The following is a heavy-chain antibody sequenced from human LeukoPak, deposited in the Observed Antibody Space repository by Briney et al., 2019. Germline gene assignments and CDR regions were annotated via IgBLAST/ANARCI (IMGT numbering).Heavy chain of an antibody. V-gene: IGHV3-23*01. CDR1: GFSFSRHT. CDR2: ISGSGGST. D-gene: IGHD5-24*01. CDR3: AKEGWLQSWDY. J-gene: IGHJ4*02. Sequence: GGSLRLSCAASGFSFSRHTMNWVRQAPGKGLEWVSVISGSGGSTYYADSVKGRFTISRDNSKNTLYLQMNSLRAEDTAVYYCAKEGWLQSWDYWGQGTLVTVSS.